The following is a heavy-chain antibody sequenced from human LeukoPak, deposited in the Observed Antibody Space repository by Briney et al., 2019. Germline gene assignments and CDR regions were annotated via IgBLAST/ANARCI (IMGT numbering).Heavy chain of an antibody. J-gene: IGHJ4*02. Sequence: GGSLRLSCAASGFTFSRYSMHWVRQAPGKGLEWVAVIWYDGSNKYYADSVKGRFTISRDNSKNTLYLQMNSLRAEDTAVYYCAREMDTGIRYYFDYWGQGALVTVSS. D-gene: IGHD5-18*01. CDR2: IWYDGSNK. CDR3: AREMDTGIRYYFDY. V-gene: IGHV3-33*01. CDR1: GFTFSRYS.